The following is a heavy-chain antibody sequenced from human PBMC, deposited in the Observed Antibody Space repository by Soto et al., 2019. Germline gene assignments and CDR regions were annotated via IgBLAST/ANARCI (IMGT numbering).Heavy chain of an antibody. CDR3: ARGRSINTNMDY. V-gene: IGHV3-21*01. J-gene: IGHJ4*02. D-gene: IGHD2-2*01. Sequence: EVQLVESGGGLVKPGGSLSLSCAASGFTFSTYSMNWVRQAPGKGLEWISSISSSGGSLSHAESVKGRFTISRDNAKNSLYLQMDSLRAEDTAVYYCARGRSINTNMDYWGQGTLVTVSS. CDR2: ISSSGGSL. CDR1: GFTFSTYS.